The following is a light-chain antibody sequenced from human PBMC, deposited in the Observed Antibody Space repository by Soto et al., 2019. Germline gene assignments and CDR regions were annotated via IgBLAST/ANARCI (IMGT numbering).Light chain of an antibody. CDR1: QSISSW. J-gene: IGKJ1*01. CDR3: QEYNSYTGT. CDR2: AAS. V-gene: IGKV1-5*01. Sequence: DIQMTQSPSTLSGSVGDRVTITCRAGQSISSWLAWYQQPPGKAPHLLIYAASSSQSGAPSRFSGSASGTEFPLTISSLQPDDFGTYYCQEYNSYTGTFGPGTQVDIK.